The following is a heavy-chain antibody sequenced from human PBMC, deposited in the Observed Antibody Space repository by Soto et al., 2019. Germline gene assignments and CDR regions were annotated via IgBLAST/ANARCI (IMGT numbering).Heavy chain of an antibody. J-gene: IGHJ4*02. D-gene: IGHD3-16*01. CDR1: GGAISNFY. Sequence: TLSLTCTVSGGAISNFYWSWIRQTPWRGLEWIGCVHESGSTDYNPSPKGRVTISLHTSQSQFALSLRSATAADTATYYCARGTRALITSFFAYWGQGIPVTVSS. CDR3: ARGTRALITSFFAY. CDR2: VHESGST. V-gene: IGHV4-59*03.